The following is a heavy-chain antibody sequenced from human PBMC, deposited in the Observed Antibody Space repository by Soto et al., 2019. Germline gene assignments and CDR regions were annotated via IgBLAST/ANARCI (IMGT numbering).Heavy chain of an antibody. CDR3: AKDLRYSSPSR. V-gene: IGHV3-23*01. CDR2: ISDSGGST. J-gene: IGHJ4*02. CDR1: GFTFSSYG. Sequence: LLGGSLRLSCSASGFTFSSYGMHWVRQAPGKGLEWVSAISDSGGSTYYADSVKGRFTISRDNSKNTLYLQMNSLRAEDTAVYYCAKDLRYSSPSRWGQGTLVTVSS. D-gene: IGHD6-13*01.